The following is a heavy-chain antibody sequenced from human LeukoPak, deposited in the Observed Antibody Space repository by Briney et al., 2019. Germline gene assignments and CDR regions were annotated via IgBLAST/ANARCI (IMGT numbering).Heavy chain of an antibody. D-gene: IGHD5-24*01. Sequence: ASVKVSCKASGHNFIIYYMHWVRQAPGQGLEWMGWIYPSSGGTKYAQKFQGRVTMTRDTSISTAYMELSRLTSDDTAVYYCARQSDLGQLDLWDRGTLVTVSS. J-gene: IGHJ2*01. CDR1: GHNFIIYY. CDR3: ARQSDLGQLDL. V-gene: IGHV1-2*02. CDR2: IYPSSGGT.